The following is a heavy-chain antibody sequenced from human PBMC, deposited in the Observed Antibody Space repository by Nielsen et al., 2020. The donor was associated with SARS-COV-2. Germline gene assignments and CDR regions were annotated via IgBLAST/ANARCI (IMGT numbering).Heavy chain of an antibody. V-gene: IGHV3-11*04. CDR3: ARSGTLDI. Sequence: GGSLRLSCAASGFTFSDYYMSWIRQAPGKGLEWVSYTTSSGLSIYYADSVKGRFTISRDSAKNSLYLQMKSLRVEDTALYYCARSGTLDIWGQGTMVTVSS. D-gene: IGHD1-26*01. CDR1: GFTFSDYY. J-gene: IGHJ3*02. CDR2: TTSSGLSI.